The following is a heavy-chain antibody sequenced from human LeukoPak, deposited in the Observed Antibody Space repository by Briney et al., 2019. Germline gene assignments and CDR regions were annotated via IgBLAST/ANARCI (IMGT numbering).Heavy chain of an antibody. J-gene: IGHJ4*02. V-gene: IGHV3-53*01. CDR2: VYGSGNT. Sequence: GGSLRLSCAASGFTVANDRMSWVRQPPGKGLEWVSTVYGSGNTAYTDSVKGRFTISRDTSKNTLLLQMNSLRAEDTAVYFCVRERFGAIVENWGQGALVIVSS. CDR1: GFTVANDR. CDR3: VRERFGAIVEN. D-gene: IGHD3-10*01.